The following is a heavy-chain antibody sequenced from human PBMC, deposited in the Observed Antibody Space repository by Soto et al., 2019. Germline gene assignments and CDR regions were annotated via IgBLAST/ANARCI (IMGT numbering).Heavy chain of an antibody. V-gene: IGHV4-31*03. Sequence: QVQLQESGPGLVTPSQTLSLTCTVSGGSISSGGYYWSWIRQHPGKGLEWIGYIYYSGSTYYNPSLKSRVTISVDTSKNQFSLKLSSVAAADTAVYYCARDKGVRGVIIRYYGMDVWGQGTTVTVSS. CDR2: IYYSGST. CDR1: GGSISSGGYY. D-gene: IGHD3-10*01. J-gene: IGHJ6*02. CDR3: ARDKGVRGVIIRYYGMDV.